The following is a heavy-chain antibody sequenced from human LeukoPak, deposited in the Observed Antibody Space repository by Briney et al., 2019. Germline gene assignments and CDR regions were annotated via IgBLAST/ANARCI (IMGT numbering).Heavy chain of an antibody. CDR1: GFTFSSCG. J-gene: IGHJ4*02. CDR3: ARSLNGDFDY. V-gene: IGHV3-33*01. D-gene: IGHD4-17*01. Sequence: GGSLRLSCAASGFTFSSCGMHWVRQAPGKGLEWVAGIWYDGSNKYYADSVKGRFTISRDNSKNTLYLQMNSLRAEDTAVYYCARSLNGDFDYWGQGTLVTVSS. CDR2: IWYDGSNK.